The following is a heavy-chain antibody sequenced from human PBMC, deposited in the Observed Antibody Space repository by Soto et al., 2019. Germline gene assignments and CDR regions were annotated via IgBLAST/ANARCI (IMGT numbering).Heavy chain of an antibody. CDR1: GGSISSGDYY. Sequence: SETLSLTCAVSGGSISSGDYYWSWIRQPPGKGLEWIGYIYYSGSTYYNPSLKSRVTISVDTSKNQFSLKLSSVTAADTAVYYCARHPLGAAAGGCFDYWGQGTLVTVSS. D-gene: IGHD6-13*01. CDR3: ARHPLGAAAGGCFDY. J-gene: IGHJ4*02. V-gene: IGHV4-30-4*01. CDR2: IYYSGST.